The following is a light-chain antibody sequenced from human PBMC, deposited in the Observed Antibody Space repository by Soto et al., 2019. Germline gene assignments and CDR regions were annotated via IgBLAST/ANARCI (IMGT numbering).Light chain of an antibody. CDR3: VQYDEPPSRWT. V-gene: IGKV3-20*01. Sequence: EIVLTQSPGTRSLSPGERGTVSCRASQIVNSKYLAWYQHRPGQAPRLLIYDASKRATGIPDRFSGSASGTDFILTINGLEPEDFAVYYCVQYDEPPSRWTFGQGTKV. CDR2: DAS. J-gene: IGKJ1*01. CDR1: QIVNSKY.